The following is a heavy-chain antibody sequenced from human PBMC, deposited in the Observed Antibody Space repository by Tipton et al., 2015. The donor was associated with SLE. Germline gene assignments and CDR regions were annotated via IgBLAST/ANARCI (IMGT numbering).Heavy chain of an antibody. J-gene: IGHJ4*02. Sequence: GLVKPSETLSLTCSVSGDSISNYYWSWIRQPAGKGLEWIGCIYTNGSTNYNPSLKSRVTMSVDTSKNQFSLKLSSVTAADTSVYYCTRDGGVGATVWWGQGTLVTVSS. V-gene: IGHV4-4*07. CDR3: TRDGGVGATVW. D-gene: IGHD1-26*01. CDR1: GDSISNYY. CDR2: IYTNGST.